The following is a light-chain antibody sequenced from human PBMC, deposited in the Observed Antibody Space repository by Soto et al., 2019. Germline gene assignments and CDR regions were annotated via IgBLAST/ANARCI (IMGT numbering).Light chain of an antibody. CDR1: ESISDW. Sequence: QLTQSPATLSASVGARVTITCRASESISDWLAWIQQKPGKAPRVLIYAASSLESGVPSRFSGSRSGTEFTLTISSLQPEDSATYCCQQYKTYSQWTFGQGTKV. CDR2: AAS. CDR3: QQYKTYSQWT. V-gene: IGKV1-5*01. J-gene: IGKJ1*01.